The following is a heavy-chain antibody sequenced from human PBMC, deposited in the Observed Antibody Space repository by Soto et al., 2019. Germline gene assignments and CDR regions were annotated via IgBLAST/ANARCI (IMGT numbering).Heavy chain of an antibody. D-gene: IGHD4-17*01. Sequence: ASVKVSCKASGYTFTSYGISWVRQAPGQGLERMGWISAYNGNTNYAQKLQGRVTMTTDTSTSTAYMELRSLRSDDTAVYYCARVYAPTVTQNWFDPWGQGTLLTVSS. CDR1: GYTFTSYG. V-gene: IGHV1-18*01. CDR2: ISAYNGNT. J-gene: IGHJ5*02. CDR3: ARVYAPTVTQNWFDP.